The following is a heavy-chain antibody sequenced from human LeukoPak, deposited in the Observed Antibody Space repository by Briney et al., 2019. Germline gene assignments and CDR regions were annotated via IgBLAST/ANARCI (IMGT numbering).Heavy chain of an antibody. CDR3: ARLSVIAADGTHYFDY. Sequence: GESLKISCKGSGYSFTNYWNGWVRQMPGKGLEWMGIIYPGDSDSRNSPSFQAQVSISADKSINTAYLQWSSLKASDTAMYYCARLSVIAADGTHYFDYWGQGTLVTVSS. CDR1: GYSFTNYW. CDR2: IYPGDSDS. D-gene: IGHD6-13*01. J-gene: IGHJ4*02. V-gene: IGHV5-51*01.